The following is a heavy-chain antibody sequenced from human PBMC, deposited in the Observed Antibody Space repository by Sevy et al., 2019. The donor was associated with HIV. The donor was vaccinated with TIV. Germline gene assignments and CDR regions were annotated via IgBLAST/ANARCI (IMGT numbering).Heavy chain of an antibody. CDR2: IYYSGNT. Sequence: SETLSLTCTVSGASISSTSYSWGWIRQPPEKGLEWIGSIYYSGNTYYNPSLKSRVTISVDSSKSQFSLRLSSVTAADTAIYYCARHTTLSPQCVDYWGRGALVTVSS. V-gene: IGHV4-39*01. D-gene: IGHD2-2*01. J-gene: IGHJ4*02. CDR3: ARHTTLSPQCVDY. CDR1: GASISSTSYS.